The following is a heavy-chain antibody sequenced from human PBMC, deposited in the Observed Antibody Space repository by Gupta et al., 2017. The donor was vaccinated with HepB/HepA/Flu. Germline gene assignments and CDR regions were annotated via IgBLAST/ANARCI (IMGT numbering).Heavy chain of an antibody. J-gene: IGHJ4*02. D-gene: IGHD2-15*01. Sequence: EVQLLESGGGLVQPGGSLRLSCAASGFTFSRYAMGWVRQAPGKGLEWVSAISGSGGSTYYADSVKGRFTISRDNSKNTLYLQMNSLRAEDTAVYYCAKDHYWIVVVVAAHPFDYWGQGTLVTVSS. V-gene: IGHV3-23*01. CDR3: AKDHYWIVVVVAAHPFDY. CDR2: ISGSGGST. CDR1: GFTFSRYA.